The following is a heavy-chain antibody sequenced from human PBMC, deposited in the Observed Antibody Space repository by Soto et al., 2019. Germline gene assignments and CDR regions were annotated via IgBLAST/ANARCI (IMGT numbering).Heavy chain of an antibody. CDR2: VYYTGST. CDR3: AGLHYTYGYIDS. V-gene: IGHV4-59*01. D-gene: IGHD5-18*01. Sequence: SETLSLTCIVSRGSISSYYWSWIRQPPGKGLEWIGYVYYTGSTNYNPSLKSRVTISVDTSKNQFSLKLSSVTAADTAVYYCAGLHYTYGYIDSWGQGTLVTVSS. CDR1: RGSISSYY. J-gene: IGHJ4*02.